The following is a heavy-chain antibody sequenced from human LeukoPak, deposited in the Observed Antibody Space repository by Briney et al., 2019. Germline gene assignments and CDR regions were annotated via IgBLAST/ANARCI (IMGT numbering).Heavy chain of an antibody. CDR3: ARTGTTDGHYYYYGMDV. V-gene: IGHV5-51*01. CDR1: GYSFTSYW. D-gene: IGHD1-1*01. CDR2: IYPGDSDT. Sequence: GESLKISCKGSGYSFTSYWIGWVRPMPGKGMEWMGIIYPGDSDTRYSPSFQGQVTISADKSNSTAYLQWSSLKASDTAMYYCARTGTTDGHYYYYGMDVWGQGTTVTVSS. J-gene: IGHJ6*02.